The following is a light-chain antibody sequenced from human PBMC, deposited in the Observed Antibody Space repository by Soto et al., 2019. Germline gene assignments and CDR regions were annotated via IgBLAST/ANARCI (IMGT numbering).Light chain of an antibody. V-gene: IGLV2-23*02. CDR2: EVS. CDR1: SSDVGSYNL. CDR3: CSYAGSRTHVL. J-gene: IGLJ2*01. Sequence: QSALTQPASVSGSPGQSITIPCIGTSSDVGSYNLVSWYQQHPGKAPKVLIYEVSERPSGVSNRFSGSKSGNTASLTISGLQAEDEAEYYCCSYAGSRTHVLFGGGTKVTVL.